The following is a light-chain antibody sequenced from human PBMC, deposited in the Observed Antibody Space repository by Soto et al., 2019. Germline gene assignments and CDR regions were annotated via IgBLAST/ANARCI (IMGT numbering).Light chain of an antibody. CDR3: QQSYSTSLT. J-gene: IGKJ4*01. Sequence: DIQMTQSPSSLSASVGDRVTITCRASQSISSYLNWYQQKPGKVPQVLIYAASSVQSGVPSRFSGSGSGTDFTLTISSLHPEDFATYFFQQSYSTSLTFGGGTKVAIK. CDR2: AAS. V-gene: IGKV1-39*01. CDR1: QSISSY.